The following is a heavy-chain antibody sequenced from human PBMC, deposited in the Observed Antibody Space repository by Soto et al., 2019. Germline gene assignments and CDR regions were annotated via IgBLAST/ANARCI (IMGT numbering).Heavy chain of an antibody. CDR1: GFTFSSYS. CDR2: ISSSSYI. V-gene: IGHV3-21*01. D-gene: IGHD3-16*01. J-gene: IGHJ3*02. CDR3: ERVGGGTYVFDM. Sequence: GGSLRLSCAASGFTFSSYSMNWVRQAPGKGLEWVSSISSSSYIYYADSVKGRFTISRDNAKNSLYLQMNSLRDEDTALYCCERVGGGTYVFDMWGQGKMVTVSS.